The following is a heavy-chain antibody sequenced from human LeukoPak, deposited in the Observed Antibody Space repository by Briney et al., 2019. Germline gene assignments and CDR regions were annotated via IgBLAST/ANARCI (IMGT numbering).Heavy chain of an antibody. Sequence: PSETLSLTCTVSGGSISSYYWSWIRQPPGRGLEWIGYIYYTGNTNYNPSLKSRVTISVDTSKNQVSLKLRSVTAADTAVYYCAGDYGGNSGPWGQGTLVTVSS. CDR2: IYYTGNT. CDR3: AGDYGGNSGP. J-gene: IGHJ5*02. CDR1: GGSISSYY. D-gene: IGHD4-23*01. V-gene: IGHV4-59*01.